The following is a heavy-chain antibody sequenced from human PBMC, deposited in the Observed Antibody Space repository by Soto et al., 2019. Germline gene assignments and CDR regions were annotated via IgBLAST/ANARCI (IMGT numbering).Heavy chain of an antibody. J-gene: IGHJ5*02. CDR2: IYYSGST. CDR3: AGSPIVVVVAASWFDP. D-gene: IGHD2-15*01. CDR1: GGSISSYY. V-gene: IGHV4-59*01. Sequence: SETLSLTCTVSGGSISSYYWSWIRQPPGKGLEWIGYIYYSGSTNYNPSLKSRVTISVDTSKNQFSLKLSAVTAADTAVYYCAGSPIVVVVAASWFDPWGQGTLVTVSS.